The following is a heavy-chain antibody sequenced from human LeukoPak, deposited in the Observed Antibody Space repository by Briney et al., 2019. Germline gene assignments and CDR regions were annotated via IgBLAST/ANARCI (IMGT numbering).Heavy chain of an antibody. D-gene: IGHD5-12*01. CDR2: ISNTGSVI. Sequence: GGSLRLSCAASGSTFSSHTMNWVRQAPGKGLEWISYISNTGSVIYYADSVKGRFTISRDNAKNSLYLQMNSLRAEDTAVYYCASPELRGYSGYDRYYYYGMDVWGQGTTVTVSS. CDR3: ASPELRGYSGYDRYYYYGMDV. J-gene: IGHJ6*02. CDR1: GSTFSSHT. V-gene: IGHV3-48*04.